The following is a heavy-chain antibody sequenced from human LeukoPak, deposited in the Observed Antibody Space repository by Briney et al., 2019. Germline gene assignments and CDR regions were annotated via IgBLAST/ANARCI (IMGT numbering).Heavy chain of an antibody. CDR2: INHSGST. D-gene: IGHD6-13*01. Sequence: SETLSLTCAVYGGSFSGYYWSWIRQPPGKGLEWIGEINHSGSTNYNPSLKSRVTISVDTSKNQFSLKLSSVTAADTAVYYCARLGPVSQQLFDYWGQGTLVTVSS. J-gene: IGHJ4*02. V-gene: IGHV4-34*01. CDR1: GGSFSGYY. CDR3: ARLGPVSQQLFDY.